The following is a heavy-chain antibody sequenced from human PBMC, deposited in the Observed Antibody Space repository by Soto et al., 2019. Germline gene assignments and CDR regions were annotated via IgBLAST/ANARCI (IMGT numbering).Heavy chain of an antibody. V-gene: IGHV3-33*01. CDR3: ARWGCSGSNCNLNQRSFDL. Sequence: GGSLRLSCAASGFIFNEYGMHWVRQAPGKGLERVAVIWYDGSNKYYADSVKGRFTFSRDNSKNTMSLQMNSLRVEDTAIYYCARWGCSGSNCNLNQRSFDLWGQGTLVTVSS. D-gene: IGHD2-15*01. CDR2: IWYDGSNK. J-gene: IGHJ4*02. CDR1: GFIFNEYG.